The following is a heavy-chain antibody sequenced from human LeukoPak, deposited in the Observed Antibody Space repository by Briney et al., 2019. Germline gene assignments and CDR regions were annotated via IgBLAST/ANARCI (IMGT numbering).Heavy chain of an antibody. V-gene: IGHV3-48*03. CDR2: ISSSGGTI. J-gene: IGHJ5*02. Sequence: QPGGSLRLSCAASGFTFSSYEMNWVRQAPGKELEWVSYISSSGGTIYYADSVKGRFTISRDNAKNSLYLQMNSLRAEDTAVYYCARDESGYSGHVRFDPWGQGTLVTVSS. CDR3: ARDESGYSGHVRFDP. D-gene: IGHD5-12*01. CDR1: GFTFSSYE.